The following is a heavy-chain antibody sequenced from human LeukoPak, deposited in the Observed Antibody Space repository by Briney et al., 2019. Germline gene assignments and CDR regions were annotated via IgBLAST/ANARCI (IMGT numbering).Heavy chain of an antibody. CDR2: IYYSGST. CDR1: GGSISSYY. V-gene: IGHV4-59*08. CDR3: ARQEYYSSGWGPFDY. Sequence: PSETLSLTCTVSGGSISSYYWSWIRQPPGKGLEWIGYIYYSGSTNYNPSLKSRVTISVDTSKNQFSLKLSSVTAADTAVYYCARQEYYSSGWGPFDYWGRGTLVTVSS. J-gene: IGHJ4*02. D-gene: IGHD6-25*01.